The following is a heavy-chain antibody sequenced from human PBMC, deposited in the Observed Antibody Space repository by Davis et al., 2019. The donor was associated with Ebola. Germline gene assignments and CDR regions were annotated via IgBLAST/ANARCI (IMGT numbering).Heavy chain of an antibody. V-gene: IGHV3-33*06. J-gene: IGHJ1*01. CDR3: AKVGPGIDIAGNEFFQH. CDR1: GFTFSSYG. CDR2: IWYDGSNK. Sequence: GGSLRLSCAASGFTFSSYGMHWVRQAPGKGLEWVAVIWYDGSNKYYADSVKGRFTISRDNSKNTLYLQLNSLRAEDTAQYYCAKVGPGIDIAGNEFFQHWGQGTFVTVSS. D-gene: IGHD6-13*01.